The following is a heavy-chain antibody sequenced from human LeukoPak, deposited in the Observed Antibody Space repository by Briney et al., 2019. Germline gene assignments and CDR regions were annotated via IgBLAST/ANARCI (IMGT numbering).Heavy chain of an antibody. CDR3: ARGKRRVGS. J-gene: IGHJ4*02. CDR1: GFSFNESN. V-gene: IGHV3-11*01. Sequence: GGSLRLSCGASGFSFNESNMRWIRQAPGKGLEWVAYISGRSYSMYYADSVKGRFTISRDNARNSLYLHMNSLRADDTAVYYCARGKRRVGSWGQGTLVTVSS. CDR2: ISGRSYSM.